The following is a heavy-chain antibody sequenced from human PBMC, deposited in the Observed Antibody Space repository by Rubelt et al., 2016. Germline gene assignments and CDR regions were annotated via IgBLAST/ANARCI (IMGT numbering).Heavy chain of an antibody. CDR3: ARRGRTGSTFVFWVDP. V-gene: IGHV4-39*01. J-gene: IGHJ5*02. CDR2: IYTSGST. Sequence: QVQVQESGPGLVKPSETLSLTCTVSGGSISSSNYYWAWIRQPPGKGLEGIGTIYTSGSTPYSPSLQRRVPIPGDTSENQFSLKLSSVTAADTPVDYCARRGRTGSTFVFWVDPWGEGVLVTVS. CDR1: GGSISSSNYY. D-gene: IGHD1-7*01.